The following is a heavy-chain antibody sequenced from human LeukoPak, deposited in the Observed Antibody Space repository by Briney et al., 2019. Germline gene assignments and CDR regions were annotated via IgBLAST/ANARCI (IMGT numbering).Heavy chain of an antibody. J-gene: IGHJ5*02. CDR1: GFTVSSNY. V-gene: IGHV3-53*01. Sequence: GGSLRLSCAASGFTVSSNYMSWVRQAPGKGLEWVSVIYSGGSTYYADSVKGRFTISRDNSKNTLYLQMNSLRAEDTAVYYCARVLTKIAARPGWFDPWGQGTLVTVSS. D-gene: IGHD6-6*01. CDR3: ARVLTKIAARPGWFDP. CDR2: IYSGGST.